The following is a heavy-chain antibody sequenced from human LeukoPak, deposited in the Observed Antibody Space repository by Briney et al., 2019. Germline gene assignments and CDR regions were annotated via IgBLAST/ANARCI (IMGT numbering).Heavy chain of an antibody. Sequence: GGSLRLSCAASGFTFSSYSMNWVRQAPGKGLEWVSSISSSSSTYIHYADALKGRFTISRDNAKNSLFLQMNSLRAEDTAVYYCARKGATTSASHFDYWGQGTPVTVSS. V-gene: IGHV3-21*01. CDR2: ISSSSSTYI. D-gene: IGHD1-26*01. CDR1: GFTFSSYS. J-gene: IGHJ4*02. CDR3: ARKGATTSASHFDY.